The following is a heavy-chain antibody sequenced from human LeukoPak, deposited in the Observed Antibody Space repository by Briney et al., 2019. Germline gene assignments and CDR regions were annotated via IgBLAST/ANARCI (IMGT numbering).Heavy chain of an antibody. CDR1: GFTFSSYA. D-gene: IGHD3-16*01. CDR3: AKEGGSGAYYDYVWGSYPNWFDP. CDR2: ISGSGGST. Sequence: PGGSLRLSCAASGFTFSSYAMSWVRQAPGKGLEWVSAISGSGGSTYYADSVKGRFTISRDNSKNTLYLQINSLRAEDTAVYYCAKEGGSGAYYDYVWGSYPNWFDPWGQGTLVTVSS. J-gene: IGHJ5*02. V-gene: IGHV3-23*01.